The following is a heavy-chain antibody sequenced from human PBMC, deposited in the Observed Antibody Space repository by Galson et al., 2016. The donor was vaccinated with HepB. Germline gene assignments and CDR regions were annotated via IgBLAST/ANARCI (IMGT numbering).Heavy chain of an antibody. V-gene: IGHV3-21*06. CDR2: ISGGSQHI. CDR3: ARQAAGLSD. D-gene: IGHD6-25*01. J-gene: IGHJ4*02. Sequence: SLRLSCAASGFNFNTFTMRWVRQAPGKGLEWVSSISGGSQHIYYADSVNGRFAISRDNAANSVFLEMNSLRVDDSGVYFCARQAAGLSDWGQGSLVIVSS. CDR1: GFNFNTFT.